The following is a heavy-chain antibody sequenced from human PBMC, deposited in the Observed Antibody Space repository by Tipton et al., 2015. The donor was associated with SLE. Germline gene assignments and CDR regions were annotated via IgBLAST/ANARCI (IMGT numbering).Heavy chain of an antibody. CDR3: ARPEGASITDAFDI. CDR1: GGSISSYY. J-gene: IGHJ3*02. CDR2: IYYSGST. D-gene: IGHD3-10*01. V-gene: IGHV4-59*08. Sequence: TLSLTCTVSGGSISSYYWSWIRRPPGKGLEWIGYIYYSGSTNYNPSLKSRVTISVDTPKNQFSLKLSSVTAADTAVYYCARPEGASITDAFDIWGQGTMVTVSS.